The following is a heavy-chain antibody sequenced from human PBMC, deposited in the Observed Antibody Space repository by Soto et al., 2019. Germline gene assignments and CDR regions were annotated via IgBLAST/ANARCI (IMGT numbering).Heavy chain of an antibody. Sequence: QVQLVQSVAEVKKPGASVKVSCKASGYTLTSHAINWVRQATGQGLEWMGWMNPNSGNTGYAQKFQGRVNMTRNTSISTSYMELSSLRSEDTAVYYCARERDGYYVLRPWGQGTLVTVSS. D-gene: IGHD4-17*01. CDR2: MNPNSGNT. J-gene: IGHJ5*02. CDR3: ARERDGYYVLRP. V-gene: IGHV1-8*01. CDR1: GYTLTSHA.